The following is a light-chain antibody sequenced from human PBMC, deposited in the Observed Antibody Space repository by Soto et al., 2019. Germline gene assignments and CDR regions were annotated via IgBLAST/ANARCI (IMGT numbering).Light chain of an antibody. V-gene: IGKV3-15*01. CDR3: QQYNDRPLT. Sequence: EIVMTQSPGTLSVSPGGRATLSCRASQSVSSNLAWYQQKPGQAPSLLIYGAFTRATGIPARFSGAGSGTEFTLTISSLQSEDFALYYCQQYNDRPLTFGQGTKVDIK. CDR1: QSVSSN. J-gene: IGKJ1*01. CDR2: GAF.